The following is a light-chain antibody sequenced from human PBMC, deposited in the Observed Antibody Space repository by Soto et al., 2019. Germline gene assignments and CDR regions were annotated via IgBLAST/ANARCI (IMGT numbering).Light chain of an antibody. CDR2: GGS. J-gene: IGKJ5*01. CDR3: QQRSNWPPL. Sequence: EIVLTQSPATLSLYPGERATLSCRASQSVGSYLVWYQQKPGQAPRLLIHGGSNRTTGIPARFSGSGSGTDITLTISSLEPEDFAVYYCQQRSNWPPLFGQGTRLEIK. V-gene: IGKV3-11*01. CDR1: QSVGSY.